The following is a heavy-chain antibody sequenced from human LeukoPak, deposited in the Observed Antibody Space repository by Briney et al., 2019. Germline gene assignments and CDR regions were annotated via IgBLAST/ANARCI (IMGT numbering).Heavy chain of an antibody. CDR3: VKDYHYDSMGAQFGH. CDR2: IRGSGSTT. CDR1: GFTFSSYA. J-gene: IGHJ4*02. D-gene: IGHD3-22*01. V-gene: IGHV3-23*01. Sequence: PGGSLRLSCVGSGFTFSSYAMIWVRQAPGKGLEWVSSIRGSGSTTYHADSVNGRFTISRDNSKEIVYLQMNSLRAEDTAVYYCVKDYHYDSMGAQFGHWGQGALVTVSS.